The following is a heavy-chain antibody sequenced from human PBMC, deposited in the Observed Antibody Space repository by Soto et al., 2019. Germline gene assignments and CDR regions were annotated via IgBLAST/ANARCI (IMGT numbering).Heavy chain of an antibody. CDR2: IFSNNER. V-gene: IGHV2-26*03. J-gene: IGHJ6*02. CDR1: GFSLTTGRSG. D-gene: IGHD3-16*01. Sequence: QVTLKESSPVLVKATETLTLTCSISGFSLTTGRSGVSWIRQPPGKALEWLAHIFSNNERSYSPSLQHRLSISVDTSKSQVVLTMTNVGPVDTGTDCCAPLVADSYDYHYAFDVWGQGASVTVS. CDR3: APLVADSYDYHYAFDV.